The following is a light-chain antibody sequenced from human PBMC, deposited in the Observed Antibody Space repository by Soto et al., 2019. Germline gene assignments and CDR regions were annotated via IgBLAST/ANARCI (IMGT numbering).Light chain of an antibody. CDR3: SSHAGNNNYV. CDR2: AIT. CDR1: SSDVGGQNY. V-gene: IGLV2-8*01. J-gene: IGLJ1*01. Sequence: QAVLTQPPSASGSPGHAVAISCTGTSSDVGGQNYVSWYQQHPGKAPKLIIYAITERPSGVPDRFSGSKSGNTASLTVSGLQTEDEADYYCSSHAGNNNYVFGTGTKVTAL.